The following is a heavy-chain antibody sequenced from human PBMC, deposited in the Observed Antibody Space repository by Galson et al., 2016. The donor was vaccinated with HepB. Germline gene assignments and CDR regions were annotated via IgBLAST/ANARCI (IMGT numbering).Heavy chain of an antibody. Sequence: SLRVSCAASGFTVSNNYMRWVRQAPGKGLEWVSLIYSGGSTYYADSVKGRFTISRDNSKNTLYLQMNSLRDEDTAVYYCARGGGPAAAVWGQGTLVTVSS. D-gene: IGHD6-13*01. CDR2: IYSGGST. CDR3: ARGGGPAAAV. J-gene: IGHJ4*02. V-gene: IGHV3-66*01. CDR1: GFTVSNNY.